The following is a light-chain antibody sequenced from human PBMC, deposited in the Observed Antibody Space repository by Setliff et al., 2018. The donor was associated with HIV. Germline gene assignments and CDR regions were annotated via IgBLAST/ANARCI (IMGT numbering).Light chain of an antibody. CDR2: DVN. CDR1: SNDIGRFNY. Sequence: QSALTQPASVTGAPGQSITISCTGTSNDIGRFNYVSWYKQFPGKGPTLVIFDVNQRPSGVSKRFSGSKSGNIASLIISGLQAEDEADYFCCSYSRGSTYVFGTGTQLTVL. V-gene: IGLV2-14*03. CDR3: CSYSRGSTYV. J-gene: IGLJ1*01.